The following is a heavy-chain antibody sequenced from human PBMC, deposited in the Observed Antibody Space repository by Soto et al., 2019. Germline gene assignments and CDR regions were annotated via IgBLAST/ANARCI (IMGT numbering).Heavy chain of an antibody. CDR2: IGGSGGSI. V-gene: IGHV3-23*01. Sequence: EVQLLESGGDLVQTGGSLRLSCAASGFTLSTYAMAWVRQAPGKGLEWVSNIGGSGGSIYYADSVKGRFTISRDNSKNTLYLQMDSLRAEDTAVYHCARDTAYIWYFDLWGRGTLVTVSS. D-gene: IGHD2-21*01. J-gene: IGHJ2*01. CDR3: ARDTAYIWYFDL. CDR1: GFTLSTYA.